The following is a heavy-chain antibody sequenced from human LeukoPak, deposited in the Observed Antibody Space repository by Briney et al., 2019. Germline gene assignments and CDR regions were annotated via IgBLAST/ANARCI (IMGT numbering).Heavy chain of an antibody. J-gene: IGHJ4*02. Sequence: SETLSLTCTVSGGSISSYYWSWIRQPPGKGLEWIGYIYYSGSTDYNPSLKSRVTISVDTSKNQFSLKLSSVTAADTAVYYCARGYYDSSGYYDYWGQGTLVTVSS. V-gene: IGHV4-59*01. D-gene: IGHD3-22*01. CDR3: ARGYYDSSGYYDY. CDR2: IYYSGST. CDR1: GGSISSYY.